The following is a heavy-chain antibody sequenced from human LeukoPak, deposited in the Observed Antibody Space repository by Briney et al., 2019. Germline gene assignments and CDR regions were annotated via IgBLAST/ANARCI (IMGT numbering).Heavy chain of an antibody. D-gene: IGHD6-13*01. CDR1: GYSISSGYY. CDR2: IYYSGST. Sequence: PSETLSLTCTVSGYSISSGYYWGWIRQPPGKGLEWIGSIYYSGSTYYNPSLKSRVTISVDTSKNQFSLKLSSVTAADTAVYYCAREETSSSWYLYNWFDPWGQGTLVTVSS. V-gene: IGHV4-38-2*02. J-gene: IGHJ5*02. CDR3: AREETSSSWYLYNWFDP.